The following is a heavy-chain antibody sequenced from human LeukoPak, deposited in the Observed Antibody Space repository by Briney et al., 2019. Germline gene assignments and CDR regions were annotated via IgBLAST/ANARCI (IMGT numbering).Heavy chain of an antibody. V-gene: IGHV4-39*07. J-gene: IGHJ4*02. Sequence: SETLSLTCTVSDGSISSSSYYWGWIRQPPGKGLEWIGSIYYGGVFYSVSTYYNPSLKSRVTMSGDTSKNQFSLKLSSVTAADTAVYYCARESRGPTYYDYVWGSYRYRGVYYFDYWGQGTLVTVSS. CDR1: DGSISSSSYY. CDR2: IYYGGVFYSVST. D-gene: IGHD3-16*02. CDR3: ARESRGPTYYDYVWGSYRYRGVYYFDY.